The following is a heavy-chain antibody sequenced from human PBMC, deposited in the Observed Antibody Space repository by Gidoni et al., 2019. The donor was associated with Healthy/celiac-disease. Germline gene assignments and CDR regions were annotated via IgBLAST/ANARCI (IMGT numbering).Heavy chain of an antibody. CDR1: VGTFSSYD. V-gene: IGHV1-69*01. J-gene: IGHJ6*03. D-gene: IGHD6-19*01. CDR3: ASAVAGTGYYYYYYMDV. Sequence: QVQLVQSGAEVKKPGSSVKVSCKASVGTFSSYDISWVRQAPGQGLEWMGGIIPSLGTANYAQKFQGRVTITADESTSTAYMELSSLRSEDTAVYYCASAVAGTGYYYYYYMDVWGKGTTVTVSS. CDR2: IIPSLGTA.